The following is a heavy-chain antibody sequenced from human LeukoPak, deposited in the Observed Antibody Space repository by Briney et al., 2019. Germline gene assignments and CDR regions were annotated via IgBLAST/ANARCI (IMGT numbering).Heavy chain of an antibody. V-gene: IGHV4-34*01. J-gene: IGHJ4*02. D-gene: IGHD3-3*01. CDR1: GGSFSGYY. Sequence: SETLSLTCAVYGGSFSGYYWSWIRQPPGKGLEWMGEINHSGSTNYNPSLKSRVTISVDTSKNQFSLKLSSVTAADTAVYYCAREGRFLEWLSLDYWGQGTLVTVSS. CDR2: INHSGST. CDR3: AREGRFLEWLSLDY.